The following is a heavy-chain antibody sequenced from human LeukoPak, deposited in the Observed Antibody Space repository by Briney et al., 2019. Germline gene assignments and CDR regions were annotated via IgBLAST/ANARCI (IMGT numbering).Heavy chain of an antibody. Sequence: SQTLSLTCAISGDSVSSNSAAWNWIRQSPSRGLEWLGRTYYRSKWYNDYAVSVKGRITINPDTSKNQFSLQLNSVTPEDTAVYYCARVSYDSSGYVGSFDALDIWGPGTMVTVSP. CDR1: GDSVSSNSAA. D-gene: IGHD3-22*01. CDR3: ARVSYDSSGYVGSFDALDI. J-gene: IGHJ3*02. CDR2: TYYRSKWYN. V-gene: IGHV6-1*01.